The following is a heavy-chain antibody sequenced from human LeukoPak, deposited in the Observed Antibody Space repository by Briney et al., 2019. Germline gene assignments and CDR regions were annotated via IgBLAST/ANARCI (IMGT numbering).Heavy chain of an antibody. CDR3: AIPYSGSYYYDY. D-gene: IGHD1-26*01. V-gene: IGHV1-2*02. CDR1: GYTFTGYY. CDR2: INPNSGGT. J-gene: IGHJ4*02. Sequence: GASVKVSCKASGYTFTGYYMHWVRQAPGQGLEWMGWINPNSGGTNYAQKFQGRVTMTRDTSISTAYMELSRPRSDDTAVYYCAIPYSGSYYYDYWGQGTLVTVSS.